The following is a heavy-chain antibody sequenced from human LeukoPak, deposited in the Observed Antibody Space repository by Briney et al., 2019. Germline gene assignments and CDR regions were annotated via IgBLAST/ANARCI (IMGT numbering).Heavy chain of an antibody. D-gene: IGHD3-9*01. Sequence: SVKVSCKASGFTFTSSAMQWVRQARGQRLEWIGWIVVGSGNTNYAQKFQERVTITRDMSTSTAYMELSSLRAEDTAMYYCSIGRQKGAYDIDYWGLGTLVTVSS. CDR3: SIGRQKGAYDIDY. J-gene: IGHJ4*02. V-gene: IGHV1-58*02. CDR2: IVVGSGNT. CDR1: GFTFTSSA.